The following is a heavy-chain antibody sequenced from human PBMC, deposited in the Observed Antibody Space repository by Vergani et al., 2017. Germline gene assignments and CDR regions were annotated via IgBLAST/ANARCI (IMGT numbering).Heavy chain of an antibody. CDR3: AKDWREALRFLEWTPDAFDI. J-gene: IGHJ3*02. V-gene: IGHV3-49*04. CDR2: IRSKAYGGTT. Sequence: EVQLVESGGGLVQPGRSLRLSCTASGFTFGDYAMSWVRQAPGKGLEWVGFIRSKAYGGTTEYAASVKGRFTISRDNSKNTLYLQMNSLRAEDTAVYYCAKDWREALRFLEWTPDAFDIWGQGTMVTVSS. CDR1: GFTFGDYA. D-gene: IGHD3-3*01.